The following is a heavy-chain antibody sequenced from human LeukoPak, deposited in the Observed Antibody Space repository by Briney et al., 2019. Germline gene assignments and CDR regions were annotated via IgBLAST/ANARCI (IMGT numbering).Heavy chain of an antibody. CDR2: MNPNNGNT. CDR3: VRDGEGVAISVNYWFDP. J-gene: IGHJ5*02. D-gene: IGHD3-10*01. CDR1: GFRFTSYD. V-gene: IGHV1-8*01. Sequence: ASVKVSCKDSGFRFTSYDFNWVRQASGQGLEWMGWMNPNNGNTGYAQKFQGRVTMTRDTSTSTAYMELRDLRSEDTAVYYCVRDGEGVAISVNYWFDPWGQGTLVTVSS.